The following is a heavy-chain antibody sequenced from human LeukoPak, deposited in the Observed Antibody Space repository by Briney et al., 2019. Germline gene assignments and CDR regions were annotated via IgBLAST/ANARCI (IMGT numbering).Heavy chain of an antibody. CDR3: ARELSAGD. CDR1: GFNFSSYA. CDR2: ISYGGIDK. Sequence: PGTSLRLSCAASGFNFSSYAMHWVRQAPGEGLEWVGLISYGGIDKSYAGSVKGRFTISRDNARNTLFLQMNSLRVEDTAVYYCARELSAGDWGQGTLVTVSS. V-gene: IGHV3-30*04. D-gene: IGHD2/OR15-2a*01. J-gene: IGHJ4*02.